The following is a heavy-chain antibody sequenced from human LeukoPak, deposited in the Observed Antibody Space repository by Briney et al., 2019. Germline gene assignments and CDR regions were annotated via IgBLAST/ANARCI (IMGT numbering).Heavy chain of an antibody. CDR3: AKVPPADILTGYIYY. Sequence: GGSLRLSCAASGFTVTSYYMTWVRQAPGKGLEWVSVIYSGGSTYYADSVKGRFTISRDNSKNTLYLQMNSLRAEDTAVYYCAKVPPADILTGYIYYWGQGTLVTVSS. CDR1: GFTVTSYY. CDR2: IYSGGST. J-gene: IGHJ4*02. V-gene: IGHV3-53*01. D-gene: IGHD3-9*01.